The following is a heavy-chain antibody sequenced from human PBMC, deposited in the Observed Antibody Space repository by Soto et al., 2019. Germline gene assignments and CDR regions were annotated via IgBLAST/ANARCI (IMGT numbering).Heavy chain of an antibody. D-gene: IGHD4-4*01. V-gene: IGHV4-30-2*01. CDR3: ARGMTTVTTLDC. CDR1: GGSISSDGYS. CDR2: IYHSGST. J-gene: IGHJ4*02. Sequence: PSETLSLTWAVSGGSISSDGYSWSRLRQPPGKGLEWIGYIYHSGSTYYNPSLKSRVTISVDRSKNQFSLKLSSVTAADSAVYYCARGMTTVTTLDCWGQGTLVTVSS.